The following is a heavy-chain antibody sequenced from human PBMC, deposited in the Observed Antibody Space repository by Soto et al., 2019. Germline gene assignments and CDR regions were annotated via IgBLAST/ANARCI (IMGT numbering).Heavy chain of an antibody. J-gene: IGHJ6*02. CDR3: ARDLEVVVLGVDHYSYYGTDA. CDR1: GGTFSSFA. D-gene: IGHD2-15*01. CDR2: IIPIFETA. V-gene: IGHV1-69*13. Sequence: ASVKVSCNTSGGTFSSFAISWVRQAPGQGLEWMGGIIPIFETANYAQKFQGRVTITADEITGTDYMDLRSLRSEDTGVYYCARDLEVVVLGVDHYSYYGTDAWGQGTPVPVYS.